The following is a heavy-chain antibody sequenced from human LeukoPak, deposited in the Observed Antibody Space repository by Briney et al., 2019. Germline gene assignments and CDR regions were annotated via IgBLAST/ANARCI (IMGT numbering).Heavy chain of an antibody. CDR1: GFTFSWFW. Sequence: GGSLRLSCAASGFTFSWFWMSWVRQAPGKGLEWVANIKQDGSEKYYVDSVKGRFTISRDNAKNSLHLQMNSLRAEDTAMYYCASASPAGDYWGQGTLVTVSS. CDR2: IKQDGSEK. D-gene: IGHD2-2*01. J-gene: IGHJ4*02. CDR3: ASASPAGDY. V-gene: IGHV3-7*01.